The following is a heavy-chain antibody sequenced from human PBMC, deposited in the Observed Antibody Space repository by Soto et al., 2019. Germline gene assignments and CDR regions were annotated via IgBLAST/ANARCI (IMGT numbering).Heavy chain of an antibody. V-gene: IGHV1-69*01. Sequence: QVQLVQSGAEVKKPGSSVKVSCKASGGTFSSYAISWVRQAPGQGLAWMGGIIPIFGTANYAQKFQGRVTITADESTSTAYMELSSLRSEETAVYYCARSVSSLRARFHFDYWGQGTLVTVSS. J-gene: IGHJ4*02. CDR3: ARSVSSLRARFHFDY. CDR2: IIPIFGTA. D-gene: IGHD6-13*01. CDR1: GGTFSSYA.